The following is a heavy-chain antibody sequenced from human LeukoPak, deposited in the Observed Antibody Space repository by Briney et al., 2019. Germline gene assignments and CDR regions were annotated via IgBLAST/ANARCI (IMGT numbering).Heavy chain of an antibody. CDR3: ARDASTRCYLCEVDY. CDR1: GFTFSDYS. Sequence: GGSLRLSCAASGFTFSDYSMNWVRQAPGKGLEWVSSISASSNYIYYADSVKGRFTISRDNAKNSLFLQMSSLRAEVTAVYYCARDASTRCYLCEVDYWGQGTLVTVSS. V-gene: IGHV3-21*01. D-gene: IGHD2-2*01. J-gene: IGHJ4*02. CDR2: ISASSNYI.